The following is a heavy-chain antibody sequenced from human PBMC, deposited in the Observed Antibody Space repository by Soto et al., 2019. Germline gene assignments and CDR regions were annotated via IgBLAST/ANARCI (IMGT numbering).Heavy chain of an antibody. J-gene: IGHJ3*02. D-gene: IGHD3-3*01. CDR3: ARDLSLDDFWSGYYDAFDI. Sequence: GGSLRLSCAASGFTFSSYSMNWVRQAPGKGLEWVSSISSSSSYIYYADSVKGRFTISRDNAKNSLYLQMNSLRAEDTAVYYCARDLSLDDFWSGYYDAFDIWGQGTMVTVS. V-gene: IGHV3-21*01. CDR2: ISSSSSYI. CDR1: GFTFSSYS.